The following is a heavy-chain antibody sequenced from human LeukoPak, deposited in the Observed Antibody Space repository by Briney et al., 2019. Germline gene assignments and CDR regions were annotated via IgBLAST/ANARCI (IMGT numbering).Heavy chain of an antibody. J-gene: IGHJ6*03. CDR1: GYTFTTYG. V-gene: IGHV1-18*01. CDR2: ISTYNGNT. Sequence: ASVKVSCKASGYTFTTYGISWVRQAPGQGLEWMGWISTYNGNTNYAQKLQGRVTMTTDTSTSTVYMELRSLRSDDTAVYYCARGVTARGFYYYMDVWGKGTTLTISS. CDR3: ARGVTARGFYYYMDV. D-gene: IGHD2-21*02.